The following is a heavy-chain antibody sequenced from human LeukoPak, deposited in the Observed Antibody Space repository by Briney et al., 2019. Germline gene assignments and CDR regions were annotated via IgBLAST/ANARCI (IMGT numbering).Heavy chain of an antibody. CDR1: GYIFNNYG. J-gene: IGHJ4*02. CDR3: ARDVQNYDILTNYYPIDS. Sequence: ASVKVSCKASGYIFNNYGISWVRQAPGQGLEWLGWISAYNGNTNYAQNLQGRVTMTTDTSASTAYMELRSLRSDDTAMYYCARDVQNYDILTNYYPIDSWGQGTLVTVSS. D-gene: IGHD3-9*01. V-gene: IGHV1-18*01. CDR2: ISAYNGNT.